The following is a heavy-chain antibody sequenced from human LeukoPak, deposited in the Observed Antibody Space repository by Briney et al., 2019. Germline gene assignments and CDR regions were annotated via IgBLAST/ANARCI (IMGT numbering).Heavy chain of an antibody. CDR1: GFTFSSYS. D-gene: IGHD6-13*01. CDR2: ISSSSSYI. V-gene: IGHV3-21*01. Sequence: MTGGSLRLSCAASGFTFSSYSMNWVRQAPGKGLEWVSSISSSSSYIYYADSVKGRFTISRDNAKNSLYLQMNSLRAEDTAVYYCARWGYSSSWRNVDYWGQGTLVTVSS. J-gene: IGHJ4*02. CDR3: ARWGYSSSWRNVDY.